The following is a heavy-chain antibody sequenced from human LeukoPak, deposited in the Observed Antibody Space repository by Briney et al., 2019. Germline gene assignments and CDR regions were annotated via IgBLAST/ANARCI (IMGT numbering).Heavy chain of an antibody. V-gene: IGHV3-11*01. CDR1: GFTFSDYY. J-gene: IGHJ4*02. CDR3: ARRDSSSWYGVDY. Sequence: GGSLRLSCAASGFTFSDYYMSRIRQAPGKGLEWVSYISSSGRTIYYADSVKGRFTISRDNAKNSLFLQMNSLRAEDTAVYYCARRDSSSWYGVDYWGQGTLVTVSS. CDR2: ISSSGRTI. D-gene: IGHD6-13*01.